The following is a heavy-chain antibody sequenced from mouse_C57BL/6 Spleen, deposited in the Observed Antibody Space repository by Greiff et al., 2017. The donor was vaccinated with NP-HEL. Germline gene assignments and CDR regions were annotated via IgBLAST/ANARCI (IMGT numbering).Heavy chain of an antibody. V-gene: IGHV1-76*01. J-gene: IGHJ3*01. Sequence: VQRVESGAELVRPGASVKLSCKASGYTFTDYYINWVKQRPGQGLEWIARIYPGSGNTYYNEKFKGKATLTAEKSSSTAYMQLSNLTSEYSAVYFCARGSNYWFAYWGQGTLVTVSA. D-gene: IGHD2-5*01. CDR1: GYTFTDYY. CDR2: IYPGSGNT. CDR3: ARGSNYWFAY.